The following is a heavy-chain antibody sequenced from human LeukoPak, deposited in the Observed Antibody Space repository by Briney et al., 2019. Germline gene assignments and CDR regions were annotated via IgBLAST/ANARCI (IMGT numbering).Heavy chain of an antibody. CDR2: VRIDGSDE. Sequence: PGGSLSLSCTASEFTFNSYGMHWVRQGPGQGLVWVAFVRIDGSDEHYADSGKGRFTISRDNSKNTQYLQMNSLRAEDTAVYYSAKDRRGSCNAGSCYCCDYWGRGALVTVSS. V-gene: IGHV3-30*02. CDR1: EFTFNSYG. CDR3: AKDRRGSCNAGSCYCCDY. D-gene: IGHD2-15*01. J-gene: IGHJ4*02.